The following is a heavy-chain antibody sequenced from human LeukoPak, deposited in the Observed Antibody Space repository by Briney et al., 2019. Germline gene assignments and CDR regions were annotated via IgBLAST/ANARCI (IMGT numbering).Heavy chain of an antibody. J-gene: IGHJ5*02. CDR3: ARVLSRIEAAGTVDCCHP. V-gene: IGHV3-11*01. Sequence: GGSLRLSCAASGFTFSDYYMSWIRQAPGKGLEWVSYISSSGSTIYYADSVKGRFTISRDNAQNSLYLQMNSLRDERTDVYYCARVLSRIEAAGTVDCCHPWGQGTRVTVS. D-gene: IGHD6-13*01. CDR1: GFTFSDYY. CDR2: ISSSGSTI.